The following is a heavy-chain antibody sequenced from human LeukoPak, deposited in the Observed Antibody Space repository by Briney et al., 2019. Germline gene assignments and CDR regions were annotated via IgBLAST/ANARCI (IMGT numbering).Heavy chain of an antibody. CDR2: INHSGST. D-gene: IGHD5-24*01. CDR1: GGSFSGYY. V-gene: IGHV4-34*01. CDR3: ARVDMATIDFDY. J-gene: IGHJ4*02. Sequence: PSETLSLTCAVYGGSFSGYYWSWIRQPPGKELEWIGEINHSGSTNYNPSLKSRVTISVDTSKNQFSLKLSSVTAADTAVYYCARVDMATIDFDYWGQGTLVTVSS.